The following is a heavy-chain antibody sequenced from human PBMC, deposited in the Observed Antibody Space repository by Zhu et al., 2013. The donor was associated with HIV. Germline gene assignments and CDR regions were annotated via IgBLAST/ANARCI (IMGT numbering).Heavy chain of an antibody. D-gene: IGHD3-22*01. Sequence: QVQLVQSGAEVRKPGASVKVSCKASGYTFTGYFMHWVRRAPGQGLEWMGWINPNSGATNYAQNFQGRVTMTRDTSISTVYMDLSRLGSDDTAVYYCARSRITMIGVSWDVWGQGTTVTVSS. CDR3: ARSRITMIGVSWDV. J-gene: IGHJ6*02. CDR2: INPNSGAT. CDR1: GYTFTGYF. V-gene: IGHV1-2*02.